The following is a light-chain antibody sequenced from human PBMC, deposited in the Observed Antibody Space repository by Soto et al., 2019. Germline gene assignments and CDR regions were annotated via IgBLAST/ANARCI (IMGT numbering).Light chain of an antibody. CDR1: LSDVGGYNY. V-gene: IGLV2-14*03. CDR2: DVS. J-gene: IGLJ2*01. CDR3: SSYTISGTPV. Sequence: QSALTQPASVSGSPGQSITISCTGTLSDVGGYNYVSWFQPHPGEAPKLIIYDVSNRPSGVSYRFSGSKSVNTASLTISGLQAEDEADYYCSSYTISGTPVFGGGTKVTVL.